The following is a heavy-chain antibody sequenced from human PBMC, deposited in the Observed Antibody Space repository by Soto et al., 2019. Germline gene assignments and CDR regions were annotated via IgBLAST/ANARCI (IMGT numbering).Heavy chain of an antibody. Sequence: EVQLVESGGGLVQPGGSLRLSCAASGFTFSSYSMNWVRQAPGKGLEWVSYISSSSSTIYYADSVKGRFTISRDNAKNSQYLARNSLRDEDTAVYYCASESDYGDLNYYYDGMDVWGQGTTVTVSS. D-gene: IGHD4-17*01. CDR1: GFTFSSYS. CDR3: ASESDYGDLNYYYDGMDV. J-gene: IGHJ6*02. V-gene: IGHV3-48*02. CDR2: ISSSSSTI.